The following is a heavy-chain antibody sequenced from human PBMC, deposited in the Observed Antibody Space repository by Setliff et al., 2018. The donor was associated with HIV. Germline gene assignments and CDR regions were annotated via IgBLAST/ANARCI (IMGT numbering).Heavy chain of an antibody. D-gene: IGHD3-16*01. CDR3: AWGTQRPIDS. CDR2: IDPDRGEA. Sequence: ASVKVSCKVSGYTFPDYYMQWVQQAPGKGLEWIGLIDPDRGEAVYAEKFQGRVTVTADTSKDIAYMKLSSLRYEDTAMYYCAWGTQRPIDSWGQGTLVTVSS. J-gene: IGHJ4*02. V-gene: IGHV1-69-2*01. CDR1: GYTFPDYY.